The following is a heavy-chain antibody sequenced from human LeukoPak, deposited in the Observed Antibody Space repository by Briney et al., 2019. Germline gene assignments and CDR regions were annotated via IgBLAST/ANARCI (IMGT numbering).Heavy chain of an antibody. CDR3: ARTDSSSWYGPFRK. CDR2: INAGNGNT. V-gene: IGHV1-3*01. D-gene: IGHD6-13*01. CDR1: GYTFSSYA. Sequence: ASVKVSCKASGYTFSSYAMHWVRQAPGQRLEWMGWINAGNGNTKYSQKFQGRVTITRDASASTAYMELSSLRSEDTAVYYCARTDSSSWYGPFRKWGQGTLVTVSS. J-gene: IGHJ4*02.